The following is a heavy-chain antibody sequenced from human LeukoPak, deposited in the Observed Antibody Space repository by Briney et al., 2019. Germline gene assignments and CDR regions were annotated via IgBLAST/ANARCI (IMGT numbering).Heavy chain of an antibody. CDR3: ARREYSSFYGMDV. D-gene: IGHD6-6*01. V-gene: IGHV5-51*01. Sequence: GESLKIFCKGSGYSFTNYWIVWVRQMPGKGLEWMGIIFPGDSDTRYSPSFQGQVTISADKSITTAYLQWSSLKASDTAMYYCARREYSSFYGMDVWGQGTTVTVSS. CDR1: GYSFTNYW. CDR2: IFPGDSDT. J-gene: IGHJ6*02.